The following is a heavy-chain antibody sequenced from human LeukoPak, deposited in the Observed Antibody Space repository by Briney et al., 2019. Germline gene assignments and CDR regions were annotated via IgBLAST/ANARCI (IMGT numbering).Heavy chain of an antibody. V-gene: IGHV4-39*07. CDR3: ARELRTGTTFTAF. D-gene: IGHD1-1*01. Sequence: PSETLSLTCTVAGVSISSSNYNWGWIRQPPGKGGGRIGSIYSSGTTYYNPSLKSPVTIVPDTSTHQYSLKLSSVTAADTAMYYCARELRTGTTFTAFWGQATPVTVSS. J-gene: IGHJ1*01. CDR2: IYSSGTT. CDR1: GVSISSSNYN.